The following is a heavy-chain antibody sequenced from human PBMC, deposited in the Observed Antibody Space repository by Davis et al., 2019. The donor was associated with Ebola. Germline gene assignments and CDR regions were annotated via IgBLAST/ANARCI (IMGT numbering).Heavy chain of an antibody. CDR3: AKERSPLYSSSKGAGMDV. D-gene: IGHD6-13*01. CDR2: IYYSGST. J-gene: IGHJ6*02. V-gene: IGHV4-59*12. Sequence: SETLSLTCTVSGGSISSYYWSWIRQPPGKGLEWIGYIYYSGSTNCNPSLKSRVTISVDQSKNQFSLKLSSVTAADTAVYYCAKERSPLYSSSKGAGMDVWGQGTTVTVSS. CDR1: GGSISSYY.